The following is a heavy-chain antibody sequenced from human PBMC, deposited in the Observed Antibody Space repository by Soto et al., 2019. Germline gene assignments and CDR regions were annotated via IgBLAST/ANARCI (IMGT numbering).Heavy chain of an antibody. CDR1: GGSVSSYY. D-gene: IGHD2-21*02. CDR3: ARDRYGGDSSGWYFDL. J-gene: IGHJ2*01. V-gene: IGHV4-59*02. CDR2: IYYSGST. Sequence: QVQLQESGPGLVKPSETLSLTCTVSGGSVSSYYWSWIRQPPGKGLEWIGYIYYSGSTDYSPSLKRRVTISLDTSKNQFSLKLTSVTAADTAVYYCARDRYGGDSSGWYFDLWGRGTLVTVSS.